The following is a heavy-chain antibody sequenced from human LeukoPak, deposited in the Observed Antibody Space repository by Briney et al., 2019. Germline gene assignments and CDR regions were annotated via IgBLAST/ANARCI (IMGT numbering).Heavy chain of an antibody. D-gene: IGHD3-16*02. J-gene: IGHJ4*02. CDR1: GFTFSRHW. Sequence: GGSLRLSCAASGFTFSRHWMHWVRQAPGKGLVWVSRTNSDGSSTDCADSVKGRFTISRDNAKTSLYLQMNSLRAEDTAVYYCASTYDYVWGSFRTGYFDYWGQGTLVTVSS. CDR2: TNSDGSST. V-gene: IGHV3-74*01. CDR3: ASTYDYVWGSFRTGYFDY.